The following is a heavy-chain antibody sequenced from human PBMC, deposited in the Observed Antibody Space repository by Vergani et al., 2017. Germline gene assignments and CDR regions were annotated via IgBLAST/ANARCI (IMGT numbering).Heavy chain of an antibody. CDR2: IWYDGSNK. Sequence: QVQLVESGGGVVQPGRSLRLSCAASGFTFSSYGMHWVRQAPGKGLEWVAVIWYDGSNKYYADSVKGRFTISRDNSKNTLYLQMNSLRAEDTAVYYCARGAEAAAGNPSDAPVGATMRDFDYWGQGTLVTVSS. J-gene: IGHJ4*02. CDR1: GFTFSSYG. CDR3: ARGAEAAAGNPSDAPVGATMRDFDY. D-gene: IGHD6-13*01. V-gene: IGHV3-33*01.